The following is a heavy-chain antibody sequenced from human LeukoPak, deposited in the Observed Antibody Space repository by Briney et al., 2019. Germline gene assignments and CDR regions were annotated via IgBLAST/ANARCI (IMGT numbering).Heavy chain of an antibody. CDR1: GGSFSGYY. D-gene: IGHD2-2*02. CDR2: INHSGST. CDR3: ARDGSYCSSTSCYRPMVGYYGMDV. J-gene: IGHJ6*02. Sequence: SETLSLTCAVYGGSFSGYYWSWIRQPPGKGLEWIGEINHSGSTNYNPSLKSRVTISVDTSKNQFSLKLSSVTAADTAVYYCARDGSYCSSTSCYRPMVGYYGMDVWGQGTTVTVSS. V-gene: IGHV4-34*01.